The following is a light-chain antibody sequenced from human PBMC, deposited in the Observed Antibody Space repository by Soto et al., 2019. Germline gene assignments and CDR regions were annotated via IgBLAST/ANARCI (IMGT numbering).Light chain of an antibody. V-gene: IGKV3-15*01. J-gene: IGKJ1*01. CDR1: QSVSSN. Sequence: EIVVTQSPATLSVSPGGRATLSCRASQSVSSNLAWYQQKPGQTPRLLIYGASTRATGIPARFSGSGSGTEFTLTISRLQSEDVAVYYCQQYNNWPGTFGKGTKVEIK. CDR2: GAS. CDR3: QQYNNWPGT.